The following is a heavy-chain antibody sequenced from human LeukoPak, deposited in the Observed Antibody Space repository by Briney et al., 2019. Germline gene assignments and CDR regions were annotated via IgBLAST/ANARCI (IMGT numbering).Heavy chain of an antibody. CDR2: ITPILGIA. V-gene: IGHV1-69*04. Sequence: SVKVSCKASGGTFSSYAISWVRQAPGQGLEWMGRITPILGIANYAQKFQGRVTITADKSTSTAYMELSSLRSEDTAVYYCASGHCSSTSCLLLFDYWGQGTLVTVSS. CDR3: ASGHCSSTSCLLLFDY. CDR1: GGTFSSYA. J-gene: IGHJ4*02. D-gene: IGHD2-2*01.